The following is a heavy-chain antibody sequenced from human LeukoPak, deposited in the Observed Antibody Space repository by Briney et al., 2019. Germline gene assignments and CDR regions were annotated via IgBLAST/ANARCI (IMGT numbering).Heavy chain of an antibody. CDR2: IYYSGST. Sequence: SETLSLTCTVSGGSISSSSYYWGWIRQPPGKGLEWIGSIYYSGSTYYNPSLKSRVTISVDTSKNQFSLKLSSVTAADTAVYYCARELGEVPKMYNWFDPWGQGTLVTVSS. CDR3: ARELGEVPKMYNWFDP. J-gene: IGHJ5*02. D-gene: IGHD2-21*01. CDR1: GGSISSSSYY. V-gene: IGHV4-39*07.